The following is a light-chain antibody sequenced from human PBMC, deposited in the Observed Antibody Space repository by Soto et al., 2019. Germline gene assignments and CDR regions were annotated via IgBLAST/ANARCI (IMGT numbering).Light chain of an antibody. CDR3: ASWDDSLNGVV. Sequence: QSVLTQPPSASGTPGQRVTISCSGSFSNVGINTVNWYQQLPGTAPKLLIYSDNQRPSGVPDRLSGSKSGTSASLAISGLQSEDAADYYCASWDDSLNGVVFGGGTKLTVL. V-gene: IGLV1-44*01. CDR1: FSNVGINT. J-gene: IGLJ2*01. CDR2: SDN.